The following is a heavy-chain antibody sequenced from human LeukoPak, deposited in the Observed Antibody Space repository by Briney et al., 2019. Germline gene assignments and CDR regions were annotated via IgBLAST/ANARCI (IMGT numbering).Heavy chain of an antibody. D-gene: IGHD4-17*01. CDR2: IYYSGST. V-gene: IGHV4-39*07. CDR1: GGSISSSSYY. CDR3: ARGDYGDPYFDY. J-gene: IGHJ4*02. Sequence: SETLSLTCTVSGGSISSSSYYWGWIRQPPGKGLEWIGSIYYSGSTFYNPSLKSRVTISVDTSKNQFSLKLSSVTAADTAVYYCARGDYGDPYFDYWGQGTLVTVSS.